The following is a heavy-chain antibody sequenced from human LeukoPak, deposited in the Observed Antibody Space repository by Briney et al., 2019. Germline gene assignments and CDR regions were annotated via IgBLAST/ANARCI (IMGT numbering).Heavy chain of an antibody. CDR1: GYSFTSYW. Sequence: GESLKISCKDSGYSFTSYWIGWVRQLPGKGLEWVGIIYPGDSDTRYSPSFQGQVTISADKSISTAYLQWGSLKASDTAMYYCARVASLSVVISLFDSWGQGTLVTVSS. J-gene: IGHJ4*02. V-gene: IGHV5-51*01. D-gene: IGHD2-21*01. CDR2: IYPGDSDT. CDR3: ARVASLSVVISLFDS.